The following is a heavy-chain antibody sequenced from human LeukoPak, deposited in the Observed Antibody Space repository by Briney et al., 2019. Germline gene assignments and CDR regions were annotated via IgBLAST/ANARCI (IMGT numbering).Heavy chain of an antibody. J-gene: IGHJ4*01. D-gene: IGHD6-19*01. CDR3: AKGIYSSGWSYFDY. Sequence: PGGSLRLSCAASGFTFSNSAMSWVRQAPGKGLEWVSTLSGSGITTYYADSVKGRFTISRDNSKTTLYLQMDSRRAEDTAVYYCAKGIYSSGWSYFDYWGHGTLVTVSS. CDR2: LSGSGITT. V-gene: IGHV3-23*01. CDR1: GFTFSNSA.